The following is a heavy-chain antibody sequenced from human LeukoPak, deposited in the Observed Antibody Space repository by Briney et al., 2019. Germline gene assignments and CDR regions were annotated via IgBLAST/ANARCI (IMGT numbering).Heavy chain of an antibody. CDR2: ISTYNDNT. CDR3: ARFAVSSTLLDY. CDR1: GYTFTKYG. V-gene: IGHV1-18*01. J-gene: IGHJ4*02. Sequence: ASVKVSCKASGYTFTKYGISWVRQAPGQGLEWMGWISTYNDNTNYAQKFQGRVTMTTDTSTSTVYMELRSLRSDDTAVYYCARFAVSSTLLDYWGQGTLVTVSS. D-gene: IGHD6-13*01.